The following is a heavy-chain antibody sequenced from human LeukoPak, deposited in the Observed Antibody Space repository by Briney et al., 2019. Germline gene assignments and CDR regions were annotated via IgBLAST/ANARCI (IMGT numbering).Heavy chain of an antibody. D-gene: IGHD1-7*01. CDR1: GFTFSSYA. Sequence: GGSLRLSCAASGFTFSSYAMSWFRQAPGKGLEWIAVIRTKDSGGTTEYAASVKGRFSLSRDDSKSIAYLQMSSLKTEDTALYYCTRGTRGLNWGQGTLVTVSS. V-gene: IGHV3-49*03. CDR3: TRGTRGLN. CDR2: IRTKDSGGTT. J-gene: IGHJ4*02.